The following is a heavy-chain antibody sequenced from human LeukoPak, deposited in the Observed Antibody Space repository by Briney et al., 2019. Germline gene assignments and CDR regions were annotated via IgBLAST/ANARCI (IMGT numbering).Heavy chain of an antibody. Sequence: GGSLRLSCAASGLSLSNYGMHWVRQAPGKGLEWVAAILYDGNTKHYADSVKGRFTIPRDISKNTFYMQMNSLTAEDTAVYYCARDHRPEIQYYYMDVWGKGTTVAVSS. D-gene: IGHD1-14*01. CDR3: ARDHRPEIQYYYMDV. CDR2: ILYDGNTK. J-gene: IGHJ6*03. V-gene: IGHV3-33*01. CDR1: GLSLSNYG.